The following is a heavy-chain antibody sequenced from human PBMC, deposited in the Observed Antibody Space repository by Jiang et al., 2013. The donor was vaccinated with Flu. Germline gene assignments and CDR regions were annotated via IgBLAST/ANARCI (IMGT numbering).Heavy chain of an antibody. CDR1: GFTFSSYA. J-gene: IGHJ6*02. Sequence: QLVESGGGVVQPGRSLRLSCAASGFTFSSYAMHWVRQAPGKGLEWVAVISYDGSNKYYADSVKGRFTISRDNSKNTLYLQMNSLRAEDTAVYYCARALLSRVVAHGMDVWGQGTTVTVSS. D-gene: IGHD2-15*01. V-gene: IGHV3-30*04. CDR2: ISYDGSNK. CDR3: ARALLSRVVAHGMDV.